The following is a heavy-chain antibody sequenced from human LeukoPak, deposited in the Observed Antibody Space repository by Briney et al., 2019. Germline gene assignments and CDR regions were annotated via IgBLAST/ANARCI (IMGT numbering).Heavy chain of an antibody. CDR3: AMVGVRGATYYYYGMDV. CDR1: GFTFSSYS. CDR2: ISSSSSSYI. Sequence: GGSLRLSCAASGFTFSSYSMNWVRQAPGKGLEWVSSISSSSSSYIYYADSVKGRFTISRDNAKNSLYLQMNSLRAEDTAVYYCAMVGVRGATYYYYGMDVWGQGTTVTVSS. D-gene: IGHD3-10*01. J-gene: IGHJ6*02. V-gene: IGHV3-21*01.